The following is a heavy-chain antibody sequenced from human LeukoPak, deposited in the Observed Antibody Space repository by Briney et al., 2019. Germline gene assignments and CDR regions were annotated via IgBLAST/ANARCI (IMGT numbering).Heavy chain of an antibody. D-gene: IGHD1-14*01. CDR2: ISSSSSYI. Sequence: GGSLRLSCAASGVTFSSYSMNWVRQAPGKGLEWVSSISSSSSYIYYADSVKGRFTISRDNAKNSLYLQTNSLRAEDTAVYYCAREVNPYYYIDVWGKGTTVTVSS. J-gene: IGHJ6*03. CDR3: AREVNPYYYIDV. V-gene: IGHV3-21*01. CDR1: GVTFSSYS.